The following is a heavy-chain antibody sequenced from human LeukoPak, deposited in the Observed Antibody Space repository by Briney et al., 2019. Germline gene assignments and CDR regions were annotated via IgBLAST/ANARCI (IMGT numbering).Heavy chain of an antibody. V-gene: IGHV3-66*01. J-gene: IGHJ4*02. CDR2: IYSARST. CDR1: GFTFSSYA. CDR3: ARGTWLNKLFDY. Sequence: GGSLRLSCAASGFTFSSYAMSWVRQAPGKGLEWVSAIYSARSTYYADSVKGRFTISRDNSKNTLYLQMNGLRAEDTAVYYCARGTWLNKLFDYWGQGTLVTVSS. D-gene: IGHD1/OR15-1a*01.